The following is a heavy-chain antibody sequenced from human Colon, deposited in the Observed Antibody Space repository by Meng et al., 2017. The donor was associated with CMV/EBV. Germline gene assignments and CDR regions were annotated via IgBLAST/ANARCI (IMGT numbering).Heavy chain of an antibody. Sequence: CFVSGGSINSGGYSWSWIRQPPGKGLEWIGYVYFSGSTYYTPSLQSRITISVDTSKSQFSLKLNSVTTADTAVYYCARAYPSYFFDSWGQGTLVTVSS. CDR2: VYFSGST. CDR1: GGSINSGGYS. J-gene: IGHJ4*02. V-gene: IGHV4-30-4*01. CDR3: ARAYPSYFFDS.